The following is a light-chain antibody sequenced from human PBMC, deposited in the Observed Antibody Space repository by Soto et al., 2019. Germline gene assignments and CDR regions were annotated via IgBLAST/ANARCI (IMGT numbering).Light chain of an antibody. J-gene: IGLJ1*01. V-gene: IGLV1-40*01. Sequence: QAVVTQPPSVSGAPGQRVTISCTGSSSNIGAGYDVHWYQQLPGTAPKLLIYGNSNRPSGVPDRFSGSKSGTSASLAITGLQAEDEADYYCQSYDSSLSCVFGTGTKLTVL. CDR3: QSYDSSLSCV. CDR2: GNS. CDR1: SSNIGAGYD.